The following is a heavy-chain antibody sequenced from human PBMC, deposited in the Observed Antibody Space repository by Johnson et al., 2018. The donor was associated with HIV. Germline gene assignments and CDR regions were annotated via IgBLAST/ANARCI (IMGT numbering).Heavy chain of an antibody. V-gene: IGHV3-66*01. Sequence: VQLVESGGGLVQPEGSLRLSCAASGISVSSYYMSWVRQAPGKGLEWVSVIYSGGSTYYADSVKGRFTISRDISKNTLDLQMNSLRAGDTAVYYCARNNGDLTGGDAFDIWGQGTMVTVSS. J-gene: IGHJ3*02. CDR3: ARNNGDLTGGDAFDI. D-gene: IGHD3-9*01. CDR1: GISVSSYY. CDR2: IYSGGST.